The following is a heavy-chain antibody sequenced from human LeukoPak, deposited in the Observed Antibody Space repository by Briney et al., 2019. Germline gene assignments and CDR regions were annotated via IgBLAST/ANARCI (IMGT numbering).Heavy chain of an antibody. CDR2: IYSRGLTRGST. D-gene: IGHD1-26*01. CDR3: ARDQEYSGSYYRYFDF. V-gene: IGHV4-59*01. Sequence: PSETLSLTCTVSGGSLSSYYWSWIRQPPGKGLEWIGYIYSRGLTRGSTNYNPSFKSRVTISVDTAKNQFSLKLSSVTAADTAVYYCARDQEYSGSYYRYFDFWGQGALVTVSS. CDR1: GGSLSSYY. J-gene: IGHJ4*02.